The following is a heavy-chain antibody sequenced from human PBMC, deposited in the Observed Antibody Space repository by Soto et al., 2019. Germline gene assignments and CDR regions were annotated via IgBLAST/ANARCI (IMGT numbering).Heavy chain of an antibody. J-gene: IGHJ4*02. D-gene: IGHD3-10*01. Sequence: QLHLVQSGAEVKKAGSSVKVSCKASRGTVSSCAITWVRQAPGKGLEWMGVFIPIFVSAHYAPKFQGRITITADESTSTAYMELSCLTSEDTAIYYCARDVSSDTMGFRGYDLWGQGTQVTVSS. CDR3: ARDVSSDTMGFRGYDL. V-gene: IGHV1-69*01. CDR1: RGTVSSCA. CDR2: FIPIFVSA.